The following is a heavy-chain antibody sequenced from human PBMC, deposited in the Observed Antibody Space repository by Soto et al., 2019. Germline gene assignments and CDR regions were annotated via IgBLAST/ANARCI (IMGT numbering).Heavy chain of an antibody. CDR1: GYTFPSYG. CDR3: ARDGPVVLSY. D-gene: IGHD2-15*01. CDR2: ISAYTASA. Sequence: GAPVKPSSKPSGYTFPSYGISWVRLAPGQGLEWMGCISAYTASANYGQKLQGRVTMTTDASTSTAYMELRSLRSDDTAVFSCARDGPVVLSYWGQGTLVTVSS. J-gene: IGHJ4*02. V-gene: IGHV1-18*04.